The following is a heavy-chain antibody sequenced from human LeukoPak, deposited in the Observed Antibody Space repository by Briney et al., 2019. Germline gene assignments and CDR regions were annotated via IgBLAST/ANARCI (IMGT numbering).Heavy chain of an antibody. V-gene: IGHV4-39*01. CDR2: IYYSETF. CDR1: GDSISSTSYY. CDR3: ASRVYGLGSFNY. Sequence: SETLSLTCTVPGDSISSTSYYWDWIRQPPGKGPDWIGSIYYSETFYYNPSIKSRVTISVDTFKIKFSLKVSSVTAADTAVYYCASRVYGLGSFNYWGQGTLVTVSS. J-gene: IGHJ4*01. D-gene: IGHD3-10*01.